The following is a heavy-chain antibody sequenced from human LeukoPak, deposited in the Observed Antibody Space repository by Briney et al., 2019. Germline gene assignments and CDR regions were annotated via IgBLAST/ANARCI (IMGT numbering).Heavy chain of an antibody. CDR3: ATDIVVVVAATDY. CDR2: IKEDGSEK. V-gene: IGHV3-7*01. D-gene: IGHD2-15*01. CDR1: GFTFSSYW. Sequence: GGSLRLSCAASGFTFSSYWMSWVRQAPGKGLEWVANIKEDGSEKYYVDSVKGRFTVSRDNAKNSLYLQMNTLRAEDTAFYYCATDIVVVVAATDYWGQGTLVTVSS. J-gene: IGHJ4*02.